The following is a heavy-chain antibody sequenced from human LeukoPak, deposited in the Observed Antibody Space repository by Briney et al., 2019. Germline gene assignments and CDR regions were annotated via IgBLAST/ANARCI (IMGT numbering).Heavy chain of an antibody. CDR1: GYTFTSYG. CDR2: ISAYNGNT. Sequence: ASVTVSCTASGYTFTSYGISWVRQAPGQGLEWMGWISAYNGNTNYAQKLQGRVTMTTDTSTSTAYMELRSLRSDDTAVYYCARPNYYYYYGMDVWGQGTTVTVSS. CDR3: ARPNYYYYYGMDV. J-gene: IGHJ6*02. V-gene: IGHV1-18*01.